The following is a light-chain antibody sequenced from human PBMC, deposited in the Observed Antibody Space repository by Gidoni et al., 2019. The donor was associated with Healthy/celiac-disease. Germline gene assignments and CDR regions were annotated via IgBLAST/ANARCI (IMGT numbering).Light chain of an antibody. CDR3: QQYDNLPIT. CDR1: QDLSNY. Sequence: DIQMTQSPSSLSASVGDRVTITCQASQDLSNYLNWYQQKPGKAPKLLIYDASNLETGVPSRFSGSGSGTDFTFTIRSLQTEDIATYYCQQYDNLPITFGGXTKVEIK. V-gene: IGKV1-33*01. CDR2: DAS. J-gene: IGKJ4*01.